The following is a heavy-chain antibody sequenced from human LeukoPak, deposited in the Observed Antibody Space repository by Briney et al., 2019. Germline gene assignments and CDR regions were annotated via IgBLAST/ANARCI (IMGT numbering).Heavy chain of an antibody. CDR3: AREAGGIDY. CDR2: ISSSGSTI. Sequence: QPGGSLRLSCAASGFTFSSYEVNWVRQAPGKGLEWVSYISSSGSTIYYADSVKGRFTISRDNAKNSLYLQMNSLRAEDTAVYYCAREAGGIDYWGQGTLVTVSS. V-gene: IGHV3-48*03. CDR1: GFTFSSYE. D-gene: IGHD2-15*01. J-gene: IGHJ4*02.